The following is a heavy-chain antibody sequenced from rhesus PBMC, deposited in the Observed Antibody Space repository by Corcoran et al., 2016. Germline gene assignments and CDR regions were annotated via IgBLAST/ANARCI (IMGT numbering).Heavy chain of an antibody. CDR3: ARSGWTSWDNRFDV. CDR1: GGSISSSHR. D-gene: IGHD2-39*02. CDR2: IGGSSGRS. V-gene: IGHV4-65*02. Sequence: QVQLQESGPGLVKPSETLSLTCAVSGGSISSSHRWSWLRQPPGKGMEWGGNIGGSSGRSYYNPSLKCRVTISKDTSKNQFSLTVNSVTAADTAVYYCARSGWTSWDNRFDVWGAGVLVTVSS. J-gene: IGHJ5-1*01.